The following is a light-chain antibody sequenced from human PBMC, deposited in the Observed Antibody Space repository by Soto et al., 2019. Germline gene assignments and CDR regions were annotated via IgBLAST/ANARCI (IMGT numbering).Light chain of an antibody. CDR3: QQSHSIPLT. V-gene: IGKV1-39*01. CDR1: QSISSY. Sequence: DIQMTQSPSSRSASVGDRGIITCRASQSISSYLNWYQQKPGKAPKLLIYAASSLQSGVPSRFSGSGSGTDFTLTISSLQPEDFATYYCQQSHSIPLTFGQGTKVDIK. CDR2: AAS. J-gene: IGKJ1*01.